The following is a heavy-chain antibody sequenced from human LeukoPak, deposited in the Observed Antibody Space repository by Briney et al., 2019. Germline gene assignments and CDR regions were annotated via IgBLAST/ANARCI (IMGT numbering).Heavy chain of an antibody. Sequence: PAGGSLRLSCTASGFTFSTYDMSWVRQAPVKGLEWVSTVRVNGRSTYYADSVKGRFTISRDNSKNTLYLQMNSLRAEDTALYYCAKPGEQSNYYFDYWGQGALVTVSS. CDR1: GFTFSTYD. CDR3: AKPGEQSNYYFDY. CDR2: VRVNGRST. J-gene: IGHJ4*02. D-gene: IGHD1/OR15-1a*01. V-gene: IGHV3-23*01.